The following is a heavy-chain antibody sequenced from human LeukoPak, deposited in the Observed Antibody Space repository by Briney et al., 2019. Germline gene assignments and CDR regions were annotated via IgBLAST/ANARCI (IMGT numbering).Heavy chain of an antibody. V-gene: IGHV1-69*13. D-gene: IGHD4-17*01. J-gene: IGHJ4*02. Sequence: GASVKVSCKASGGTFSSYAISWVRQAPGQGLEWMGGIIPIFGTANYAQKFQGRVTITADESTSTAYMELSSLRSKDTAVYYCARERGYGDLQYFDYWGQGTLVTVSS. CDR1: GGTFSSYA. CDR2: IIPIFGTA. CDR3: ARERGYGDLQYFDY.